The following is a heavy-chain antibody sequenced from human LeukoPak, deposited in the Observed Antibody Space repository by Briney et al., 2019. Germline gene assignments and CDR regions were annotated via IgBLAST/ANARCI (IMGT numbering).Heavy chain of an antibody. V-gene: IGHV4-59*01. CDR1: GGSFSGYY. CDR3: ARDLHYYGSGSYSRYNWFDP. J-gene: IGHJ5*02. CDR2: IYYSGST. Sequence: SETLSLTCAVYGGSFSGYYWSWIRQPPGKGLEWIGYIYYSGSTNYNPSLKSRVTISVDTSKNQFSLKLSSVTAADTAVYYCARDLHYYGSGSYSRYNWFDPWGQGTLVTVSS. D-gene: IGHD3-10*01.